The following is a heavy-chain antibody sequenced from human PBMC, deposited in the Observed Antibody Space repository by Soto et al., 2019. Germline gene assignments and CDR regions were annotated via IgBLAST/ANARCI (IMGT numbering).Heavy chain of an antibody. CDR1: GYSFTSYW. J-gene: IGHJ6*02. D-gene: IGHD3-22*01. CDR2: IDPSDSYT. Sequence: GESLKISCKGSGYSFTSYWISWVRQMPGKGLEWMGRIDPSDSYTNYSPSFQGHVTISADKSISTAYLQWSSLKASDTAMYYWASRDYYDSIGYYYPAYHYGMSVRGQRTTVTVSS. V-gene: IGHV5-10-1*01. CDR3: ASRDYYDSIGYYYPAYHYGMSV.